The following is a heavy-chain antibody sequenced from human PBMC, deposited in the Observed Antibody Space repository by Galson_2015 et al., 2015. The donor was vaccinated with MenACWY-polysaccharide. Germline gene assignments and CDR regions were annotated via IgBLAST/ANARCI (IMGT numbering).Heavy chain of an antibody. CDR3: VAELYQSPFGWFDP. CDR2: VDYRGYT. V-gene: IGHV4-39*07. CDR1: GGSISRCSPY. J-gene: IGHJ5*02. Sequence: DTLSLTCTVSGGSISRCSPYWGWIRQSPGKGLEWTWTVDYRGYTYYNASLESRITISIGTSRTQFSLKLSSVTAADTAVYYCVAELYQSPFGWFDPWGQGTLVTVSS. D-gene: IGHD2-8*01.